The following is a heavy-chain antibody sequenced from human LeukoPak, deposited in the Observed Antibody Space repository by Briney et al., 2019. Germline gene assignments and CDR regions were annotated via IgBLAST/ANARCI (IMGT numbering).Heavy chain of an antibody. CDR1: GFTFSSYW. CDR3: AGDGYNFVFDY. V-gene: IGHV3-74*01. CDR2: INSDGSTT. D-gene: IGHD5-24*01. Sequence: GGSLRLSCAASGFTFSSYWMHWVRQAPGKGLVWVSRINSDGSTTSYADSVKGRFTISRDNSKNTLYLQMNSLRAEDTAVYYCAGDGYNFVFDYWGQGTLVTVSS. J-gene: IGHJ4*02.